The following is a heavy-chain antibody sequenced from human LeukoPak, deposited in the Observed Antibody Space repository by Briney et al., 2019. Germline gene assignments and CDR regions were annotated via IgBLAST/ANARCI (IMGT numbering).Heavy chain of an antibody. D-gene: IGHD3-16*01. V-gene: IGHV3-21*01. Sequence: GGSLRLSCAASGFTFSSYSMNWVRQAPGKGLEGVSSISSSSSYIYYADSVKGRFTISRDNAKNSLYLQMNSLRAEDTAVYYCARGRNYVSDTYGMDVWGQGTTVTVSS. J-gene: IGHJ6*02. CDR2: ISSSSSYI. CDR1: GFTFSSYS. CDR3: ARGRNYVSDTYGMDV.